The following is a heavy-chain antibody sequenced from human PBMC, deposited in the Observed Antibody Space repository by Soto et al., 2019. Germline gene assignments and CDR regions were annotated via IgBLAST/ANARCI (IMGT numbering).Heavy chain of an antibody. J-gene: IGHJ6*02. CDR2: IKQDGSEK. CDR3: ARAGGSTDYYYGMDV. CDR1: GFTFSSCW. Sequence: EVQLVESGGGLVQPGGSLRLSCAASGFTFSSCWMTWVRQAPGKGLEWVGNIKQDGSEKYYADSVKGRFTISRDNSKNTLYLQMSSLRADDTAVYYCARAGGSTDYYYGMDVWGQGTTVTVSS. V-gene: IGHV3-7*01.